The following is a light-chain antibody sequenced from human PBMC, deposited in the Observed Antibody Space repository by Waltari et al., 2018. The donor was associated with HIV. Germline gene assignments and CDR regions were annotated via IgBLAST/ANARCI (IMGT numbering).Light chain of an antibody. CDR3: QQFRTYPRT. Sequence: AIQLAQSPSSLSAYVGDRVTITCRASQGVRNALAWYQQKPGRPPKLLIYDASTLEGGVPSRFSGSLSGTDFNLTISNLQPEDSATYYCQQFRTYPRTFGQVATLEIK. CDR1: QGVRNA. V-gene: IGKV1-13*02. CDR2: DAS. J-gene: IGKJ2*01.